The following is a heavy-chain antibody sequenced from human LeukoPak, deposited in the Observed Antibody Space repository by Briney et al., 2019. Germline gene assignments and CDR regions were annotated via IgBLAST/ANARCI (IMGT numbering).Heavy chain of an antibody. J-gene: IGHJ3*02. V-gene: IGHV3-49*04. CDR3: TRYPRGSYGPDAFDI. CDR2: IRSKAYGGTT. Sequence: PGGSLRLSCSASGFTFGDYAMSWVRPAPGKGLEWVGFIRSKAYGGTTEYAASVKGRFMISRDDSKSIAYLQMNSLKTEDTAVNYCTRYPRGSYGPDAFDIWGQGTMVTVSS. CDR1: GFTFGDYA. D-gene: IGHD1-26*01.